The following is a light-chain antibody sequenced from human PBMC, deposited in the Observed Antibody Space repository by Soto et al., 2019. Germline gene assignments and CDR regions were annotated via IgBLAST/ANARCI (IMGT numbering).Light chain of an antibody. CDR1: QSVSSSY. V-gene: IGKV3-15*01. Sequence: LRKATGTLSLSPGERATLSCRDSQSVSSSYLAWYQHKPGQSPRLLIYGASARATGIPARFSGGGSGAEYTLTISSLQSEDFAVYYCQQYDKWPRTFGQGTKVDIK. CDR2: GAS. J-gene: IGKJ1*01. CDR3: QQYDKWPRT.